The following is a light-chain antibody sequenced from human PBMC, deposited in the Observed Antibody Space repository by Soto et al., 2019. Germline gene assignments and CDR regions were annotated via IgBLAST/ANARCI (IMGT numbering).Light chain of an antibody. V-gene: IGKV2-28*01. CDR3: MQALQTPNT. CDR2: LGS. J-gene: IGKJ2*01. CDR1: QSLLHSNGYNY. Sequence: DIVMTQSPLSLPVTPGEPASISCRSSQSLLHSNGYNYLDWYLQKPGQSPQLLIYLGSNRASGVHVRFSGSGSGTDFTLKISRVEAEDVGVYYCMQALQTPNTFGQGTKLEIK.